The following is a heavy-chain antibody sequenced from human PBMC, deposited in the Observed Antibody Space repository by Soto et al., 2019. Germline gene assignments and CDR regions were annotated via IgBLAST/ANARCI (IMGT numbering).Heavy chain of an antibody. J-gene: IGHJ4*02. CDR1: GYTFTSYG. CDR3: XXXXXXXXXXEP. Sequence: QVQLVQSGAEVKKPGASVRVSCKASGYTFTSYGXXXXXXXXXXXLEWMGWISAYNGNTNYAQSLQGRVTMTTDTXXXXXXXXXXXXXXXXXXXXXXXXXXXXXXXXEPWGQGTLVTVS. V-gene: IGHV1-18*01. CDR2: ISAYNGNT.